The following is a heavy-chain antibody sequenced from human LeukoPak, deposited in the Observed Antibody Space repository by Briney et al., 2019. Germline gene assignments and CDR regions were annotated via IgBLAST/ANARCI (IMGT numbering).Heavy chain of an antibody. J-gene: IGHJ6*02. D-gene: IGHD6-19*01. CDR1: GLTFSSYA. CDR3: AKDRSGGGDYYFGMDV. CDR2: ISGSGGST. Sequence: PGGSLRLSCAASGLTFSSYAMSWVRQAPGKGLDWVSSISGSGGSTYYADSVKGRFTISRDNSQNTLYLQMNSLRAEDTAVYYCAKDRSGGGDYYFGMDVWGPGTTVTVSS. V-gene: IGHV3-23*01.